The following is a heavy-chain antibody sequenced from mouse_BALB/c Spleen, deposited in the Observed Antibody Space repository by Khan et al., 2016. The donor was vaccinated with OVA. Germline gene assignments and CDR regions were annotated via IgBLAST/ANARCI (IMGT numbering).Heavy chain of an antibody. CDR2: IWSGGST. Sequence: VQLKESGPGLVQPSQSLSITCTVSDFSLTNYGVHWVRQSPGQGLEWLGVIWSGGSTDYNVAFISRLSITKDNSKSQVFVKMNSLQVDDTAIYYGARRDYGSSYGFAYWGQGTLVTVSA. D-gene: IGHD1-1*01. CDR3: ARRDYGSSYGFAY. V-gene: IGHV2-4*02. J-gene: IGHJ3*01. CDR1: DFSLTNYG.